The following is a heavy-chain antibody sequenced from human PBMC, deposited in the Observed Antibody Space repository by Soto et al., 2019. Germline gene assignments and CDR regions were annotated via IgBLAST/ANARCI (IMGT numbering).Heavy chain of an antibody. CDR3: ARVADDYRAFDI. CDR2: ISAYKVNT. CDR1: GYTFTSCG. D-gene: IGHD3-16*01. Sequence: PVELSSKASGYTFTSCGMSWVGQAKIQVLEWRGWISAYKVNTNYAQKLQGRVTMTTDASTTTAHSERRTMRSEYTAGFYCARVADDYRAFDIWGQGTMVTVS. J-gene: IGHJ3*02. V-gene: IGHV1-18*01.